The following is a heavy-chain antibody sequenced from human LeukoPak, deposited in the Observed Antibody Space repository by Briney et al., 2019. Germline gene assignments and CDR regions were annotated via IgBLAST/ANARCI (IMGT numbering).Heavy chain of an antibody. CDR2: ISGSATNT. D-gene: IGHD3-16*02. V-gene: IGHV3-23*01. J-gene: IGHJ4*02. CDR1: GFTFSTYA. Sequence: GGSLRLSCAASGFTFSTYAMSWVRQAPGKGLEWVSSISGSATNTYYADSVKGRFTISRDKSKNTLYLQMNSLKTEDTAVYYCTTGARYDYVWGSYRFPFDYWGQGTLVTVSS. CDR3: TTGARYDYVWGSYRFPFDY.